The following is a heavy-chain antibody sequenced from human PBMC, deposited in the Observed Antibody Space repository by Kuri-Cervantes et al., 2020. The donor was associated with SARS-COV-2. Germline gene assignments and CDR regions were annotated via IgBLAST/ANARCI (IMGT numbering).Heavy chain of an antibody. CDR3: ARDSPLVGATWNYFDY. CDR2: ISSSGSTI. CDR1: GFTVSSYG. D-gene: IGHD1-26*01. Sequence: GGSLRLSCAVSGFTVSSYGMNWVRQAPGKGLEWVSYISSSGSTIYYADSVKGRFTISRDNAKNSLYLQMNSLRAEDTAVYYCARDSPLVGATWNYFDYWGQGALVTVSS. V-gene: IGHV3-48*03. J-gene: IGHJ4*02.